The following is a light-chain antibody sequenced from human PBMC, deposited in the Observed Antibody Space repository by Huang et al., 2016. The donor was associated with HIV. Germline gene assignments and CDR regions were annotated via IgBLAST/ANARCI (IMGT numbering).Light chain of an antibody. CDR1: QSILYSSNNKNY. CDR2: WAS. Sequence: DIVMTQSPDSLAVSLGARATINCKSSQSILYSSNNKNYLAWYQQKPGQPPKLLIYWASTRESGVPDRFSGSGSGTDFTLTISSLQAEDVAVYCCQQYYNTPPTFGRGTKVEVK. V-gene: IGKV4-1*01. CDR3: QQYYNTPPT. J-gene: IGKJ1*01.